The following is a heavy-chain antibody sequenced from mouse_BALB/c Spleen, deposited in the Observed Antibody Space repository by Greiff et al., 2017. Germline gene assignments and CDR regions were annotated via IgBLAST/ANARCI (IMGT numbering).Heavy chain of an antibody. CDR3: ARDQRNGNLFAY. CDR1: GFSLTSYG. V-gene: IGHV2-9*02. D-gene: IGHD2-1*01. J-gene: IGHJ3*01. Sequence: VHLVESGPGLVAPSQSLSITCTVSGFSLTSYGVHWVRQPPGKGLEWLGVIWAGGSTNYNSALMSRLSISKDNSKSQVFLKMNSLQTDDTAMYYCARDQRNGNLFAYWGQGTLVTVSA. CDR2: IWAGGST.